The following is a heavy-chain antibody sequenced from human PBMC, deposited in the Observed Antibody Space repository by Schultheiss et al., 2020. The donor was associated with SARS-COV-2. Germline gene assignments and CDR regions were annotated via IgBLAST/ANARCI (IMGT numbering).Heavy chain of an antibody. V-gene: IGHV4-31*03. CDR2: IYYSGST. D-gene: IGHD5-18*01. Sequence: SETLSLTCTVSGGSISSGGYYWSWIRQHPGKGLEWIGYIYYSGSTYYNPSLKSRVTISVDTSKNQFSLKLSSVTAADTAVYYCARQHRMGDTAMELIGYWGQGTLVTVSS. CDR3: ARQHRMGDTAMELIGY. J-gene: IGHJ4*02. CDR1: GGSISSGGYY.